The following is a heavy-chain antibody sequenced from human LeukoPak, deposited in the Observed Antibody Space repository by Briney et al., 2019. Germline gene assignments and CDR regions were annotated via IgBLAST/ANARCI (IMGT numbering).Heavy chain of an antibody. CDR3: AILKGSSGYHFDY. V-gene: IGHV1-8*02. Sequence: ASVKVSCKASGYTFTGYHMHWVRQATGQGLEWMGWMNPNSGNTGYAQKFQGRVTMTRNTSISTAYMELSSLRSEDTAVYYCAILKGSSGYHFDYWGQGTLVTVSS. CDR1: GYTFTGYH. CDR2: MNPNSGNT. J-gene: IGHJ4*02. D-gene: IGHD3-22*01.